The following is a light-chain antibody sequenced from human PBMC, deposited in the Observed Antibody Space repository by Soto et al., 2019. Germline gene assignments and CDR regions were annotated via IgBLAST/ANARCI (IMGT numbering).Light chain of an antibody. Sequence: QSVLTQPASVSGFPGQAITISCTGTSSDVGGYTYVSWYQQHPGKAPKFIIYDVSNRPSGVSNRFSGSKSGNTASLTISGLQAEDEADYYCSSYTTSNTRQIVFGTGTKVPVL. V-gene: IGLV2-14*01. CDR1: SSDVGGYTY. CDR2: DVS. J-gene: IGLJ1*01. CDR3: SSYTTSNTRQIV.